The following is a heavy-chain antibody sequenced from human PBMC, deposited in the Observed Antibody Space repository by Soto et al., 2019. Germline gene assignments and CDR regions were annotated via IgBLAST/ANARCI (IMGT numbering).Heavy chain of an antibody. Sequence: SEILSLTCAVYGGSFSGYYWSWIRQPPGKGLEWIGEINHSGSTNYNPSLKSRVTISVDTSKNQFSLKLSSVTAADTAVYYCARGSTPGDTAMFYFDYWGQGTLVNVSS. CDR1: GGSFSGYY. D-gene: IGHD5-18*01. J-gene: IGHJ4*02. CDR2: INHSGST. CDR3: ARGSTPGDTAMFYFDY. V-gene: IGHV4-34*01.